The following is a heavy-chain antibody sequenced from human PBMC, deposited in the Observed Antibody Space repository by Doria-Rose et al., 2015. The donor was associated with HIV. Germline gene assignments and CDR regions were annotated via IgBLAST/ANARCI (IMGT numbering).Heavy chain of an antibody. CDR1: GGSFSGYY. V-gene: IGHV4-34*01. D-gene: IGHD3-10*01. CDR3: TRGVRQLVYYYYMDV. CDR2: INYSGTT. Sequence: QVQLQQRGAGLLRPSETLSLTCAVYGGSFSGYYWTWIRQPPGKGLEWIGEINYSGTTRYNPSLKSRATISVDTSKNQFSLNLTSVTAADTAVYYCTRGVRQLVYYYYMDVWAKGTTVTV. J-gene: IGHJ6*03.